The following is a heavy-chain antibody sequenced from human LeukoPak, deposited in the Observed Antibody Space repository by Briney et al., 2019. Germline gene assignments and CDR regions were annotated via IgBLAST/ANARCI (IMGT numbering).Heavy chain of an antibody. CDR3: AGGGNPYYFDY. Sequence: GGSLRLSCAASGFTFSIYWMHWVRQAPGKGLEWVSLISGDGGSTYYADSVKGRFTISRDNSKNSLYLQMNSLRTEDTALYYCAGGGNPYYFDYWGQGTLVTVSS. J-gene: IGHJ4*02. V-gene: IGHV3-43*02. D-gene: IGHD3-10*01. CDR2: ISGDGGST. CDR1: GFTFSIYW.